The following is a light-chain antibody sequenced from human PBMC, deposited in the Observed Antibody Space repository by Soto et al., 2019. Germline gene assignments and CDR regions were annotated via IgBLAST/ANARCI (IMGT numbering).Light chain of an antibody. V-gene: IGKV3-15*01. CDR1: QSVSSN. CDR3: QQYNNWPRGT. J-gene: IGKJ3*01. Sequence: EIVMTQSPATLSVSPGERATLSCRASQSVSSNLAWYQQKPGQAPRLLIYGASTRATGIPARFSGSGSGTEFPLTISSLQSEDFAVYYCQQYNNWPRGTFGPGTKVDIK. CDR2: GAS.